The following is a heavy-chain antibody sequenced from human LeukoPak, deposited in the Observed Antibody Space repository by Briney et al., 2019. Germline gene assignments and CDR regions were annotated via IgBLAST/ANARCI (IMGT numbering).Heavy chain of an antibody. D-gene: IGHD2-21*02. CDR3: ARLPYCGGDCYPNWFDP. CDR2: IYLGDPDT. CDR1: GYSFPSYW. Sequence: GESLKISCKGSGYSFPSYWIGWVRQMPGKGLECMGVIYLGDPDTRYSPSFQGQVTISADKSISTAYLQWSSLKASDTAMYYCARLPYCGGDCYPNWFDPWGQGTLVTVSS. J-gene: IGHJ5*02. V-gene: IGHV5-51*01.